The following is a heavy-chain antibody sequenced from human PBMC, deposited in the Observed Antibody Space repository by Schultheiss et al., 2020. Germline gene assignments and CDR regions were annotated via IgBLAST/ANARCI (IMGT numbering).Heavy chain of an antibody. CDR2: INHSGST. CDR3: ARSYTSGWYDALDI. J-gene: IGHJ3*02. V-gene: IGHV4-39*07. CDR1: GGSISSSSYY. Sequence: SETLSLTCTVSGGSISSSSYYWGWIRQPPGKGLEWIGEINHSGSTNYNPSLKSRVTISVDTSKNQFSLNLRSVTAADTALYYCARSYTSGWYDALDIWGQGTMVTVS. D-gene: IGHD6-13*01.